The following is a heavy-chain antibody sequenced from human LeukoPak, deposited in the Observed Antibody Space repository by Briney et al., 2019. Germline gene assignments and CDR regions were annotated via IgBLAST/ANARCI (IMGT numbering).Heavy chain of an antibody. J-gene: IGHJ4*02. CDR3: ARYYCGSTKCPGIEY. Sequence: SETLSLTCTISGGSFSRYYWNWIRQPAGKGLEWIGRIYTSGSTNYNPSLKSRVTISVDTSKNQFSLKLSSVTAADTAVYYCARYYCGSTKCPGIEYWGQGTLVTVSS. V-gene: IGHV4-4*07. CDR1: GGSFSRYY. D-gene: IGHD2-2*01. CDR2: IYTSGST.